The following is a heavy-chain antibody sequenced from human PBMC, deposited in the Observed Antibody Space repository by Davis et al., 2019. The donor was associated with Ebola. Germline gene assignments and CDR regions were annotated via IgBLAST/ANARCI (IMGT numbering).Heavy chain of an antibody. V-gene: IGHV3-23*01. CDR2: ISGSGGST. J-gene: IGHJ4*02. D-gene: IGHD5-12*01. CDR1: GFTFSSYA. Sequence: GESLKISCAASGFTFSSYAMSWVRQAPGKGLEWVSAISGSGGSTYYADSVKGRFTISRDNSKNTLYLQMNSLRAEDTAVYYCAKDGEYSGYRRRGRVIDYWGQGTLVTVSS. CDR3: AKDGEYSGYRRRGRVIDY.